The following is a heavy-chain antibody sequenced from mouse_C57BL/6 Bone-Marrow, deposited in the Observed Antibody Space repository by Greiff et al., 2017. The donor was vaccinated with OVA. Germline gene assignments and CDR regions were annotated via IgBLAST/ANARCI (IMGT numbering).Heavy chain of an antibody. CDR3: ATYYSNYEDYFDY. Sequence: QVQLQQPGAELVKPGASVKMSCKASGYTFTSYWITWVKQRPGQGLEWIGDIYPGSGSTNYNEKFKSKATLTVVTSSSTAYMQLSSLTSEDSAVYYCATYYSNYEDYFDYWGQGTTLTVSS. J-gene: IGHJ2*01. CDR1: GYTFTSYW. CDR2: IYPGSGST. V-gene: IGHV1-55*01. D-gene: IGHD2-5*01.